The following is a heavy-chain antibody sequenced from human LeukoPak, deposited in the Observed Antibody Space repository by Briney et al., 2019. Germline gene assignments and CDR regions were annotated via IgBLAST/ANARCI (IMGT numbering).Heavy chain of an antibody. D-gene: IGHD4-11*01. Sequence: GASVKVSCKASGYTFTSYYMHWVRQAPGQGLEWMGIINPSGGSTSYAQKFQGRVTITADKSTSTAYMELSSLRSEDTAVYYCACGYSNYFAFDIWGQGTMVTVSS. CDR1: GYTFTSYY. CDR3: ACGYSNYFAFDI. CDR2: INPSGGST. J-gene: IGHJ3*02. V-gene: IGHV1-46*01.